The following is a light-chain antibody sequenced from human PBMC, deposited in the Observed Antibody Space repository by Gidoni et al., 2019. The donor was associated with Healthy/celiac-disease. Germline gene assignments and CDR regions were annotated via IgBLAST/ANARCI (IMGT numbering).Light chain of an antibody. J-gene: IGLJ3*02. CDR2: GKN. Sequence: SSELTQDTAVSVALGQTVRITCQGDSLRSYYASWYQQKTGQAPVLVIYGKNNRPSGITDRFSGSSSGTTASLTITGAQAEEEADYYCNSRDSSSTHLVFGGGPKLPVL. CDR3: NSRDSSSTHLV. CDR1: SLRSYY. V-gene: IGLV3-19*01.